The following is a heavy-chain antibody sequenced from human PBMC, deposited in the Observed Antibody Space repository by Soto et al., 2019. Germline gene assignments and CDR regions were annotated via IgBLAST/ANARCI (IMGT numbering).Heavy chain of an antibody. CDR3: ARWPQLEPRFDY. D-gene: IGHD1-1*01. V-gene: IGHV4-31*03. CDR1: GGSISSGGYY. CDR2: IYYSGST. Sequence: QVQLQESGPGLVKPSQTLSLTCSVSGGSISSGGYYWSWIRQHPGKGLEWIGYIYYSGSTYYNPSLKSRVTISLDTSKNQFALKLSSVTAADTAVYYCARWPQLEPRFDYWGQGTLVTVSS. J-gene: IGHJ4*02.